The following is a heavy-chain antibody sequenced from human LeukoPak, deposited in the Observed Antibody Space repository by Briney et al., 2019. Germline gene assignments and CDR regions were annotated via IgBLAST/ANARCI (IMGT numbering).Heavy chain of an antibody. J-gene: IGHJ6*04. CDR2: ISSSGSTI. CDR3: AELGITMIGGV. Sequence: GGSLRLSCAASGFTFSSYEVNWVRQAPGKGLEWVSYISSSGSTIYYADSVKGRSTISRDNAKNSLYLQMNSLRAEDTAVYYCAELGITMIGGVWGKGTTVTIST. CDR1: GFTFSSYE. D-gene: IGHD3-10*02. V-gene: IGHV3-48*03.